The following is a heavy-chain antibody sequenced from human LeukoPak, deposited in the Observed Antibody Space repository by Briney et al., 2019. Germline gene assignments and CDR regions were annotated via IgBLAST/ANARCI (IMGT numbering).Heavy chain of an antibody. D-gene: IGHD3-3*01. CDR1: GYTFTSYG. CDR3: ARELCYDFWSAIDY. Sequence: ASVKVSCKASGYTFTSYGISWVRQAPGQGLEWMGWISAYNGNTNYAQKLQGRVTMTTDTSTSTAYMELRSLRSDDTAVYYCARELCYDFWSAIDYWGQGTLVTVSS. V-gene: IGHV1-18*01. J-gene: IGHJ4*02. CDR2: ISAYNGNT.